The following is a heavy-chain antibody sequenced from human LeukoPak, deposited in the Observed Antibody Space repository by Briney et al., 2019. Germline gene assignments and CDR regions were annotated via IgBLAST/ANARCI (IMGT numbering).Heavy chain of an antibody. J-gene: IGHJ4*02. CDR2: IYYSGST. D-gene: IGHD1/OR15-1a*01. CDR3: ARDPVEQTDY. Sequence: SETLSLTCTVSGGSISSYYWSWIRQPPGKGLEWIGYIYYSGSTNYNPSLKSRVTISVDTSKNQFSLKLSSVTAADTAVYYCARDPVEQTDYWGQGTLVTVSS. V-gene: IGHV4-59*01. CDR1: GGSISSYY.